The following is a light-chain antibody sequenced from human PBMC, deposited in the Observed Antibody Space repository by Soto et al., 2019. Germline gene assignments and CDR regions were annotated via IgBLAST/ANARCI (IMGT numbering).Light chain of an antibody. Sequence: EIVLTQSPGTLSLSPGERATLSCRASQSVSSSYLAWYQQNPGQAPRLIIYGASDRATGIPDRFSGSGSGTDFTLTISRLEPEDFAVYYCQQYGSSAYTFGQGTKLEIK. CDR2: GAS. CDR1: QSVSSSY. J-gene: IGKJ2*01. CDR3: QQYGSSAYT. V-gene: IGKV3-20*01.